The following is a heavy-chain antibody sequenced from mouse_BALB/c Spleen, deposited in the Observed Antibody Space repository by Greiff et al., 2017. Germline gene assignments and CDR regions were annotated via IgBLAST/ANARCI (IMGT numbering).Heavy chain of an antibody. V-gene: IGHV14-3*02. Sequence: EVQLQESGAELVKPGASVKLSCTASGFNIKDTYMHWVKQRPEQGLEWIGRIDPANGNTKYDPKFQGKATITADTSSNTAYLQLSSLTSEDTAVYYCARFSMITTRAMDYWGQGTSVTVSS. CDR3: ARFSMITTRAMDY. J-gene: IGHJ4*01. D-gene: IGHD2-4*01. CDR1: GFNIKDTY. CDR2: IDPANGNT.